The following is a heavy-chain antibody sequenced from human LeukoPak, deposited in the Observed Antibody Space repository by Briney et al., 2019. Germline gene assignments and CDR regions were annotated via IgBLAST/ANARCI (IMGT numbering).Heavy chain of an antibody. Sequence: GGSLRLPCAASGFTFGAYWMSWFRQAPGKGPEWVASIKDDGSAQFYVDSLEGRFTISRDNAKNTLYLQMDTMRVEDAAVYYCARHIVGEQNFDYWSQGTLVTVSS. D-gene: IGHD3-16*02. V-gene: IGHV3-7*01. CDR3: ARHIVGEQNFDY. CDR2: IKDDGSAQ. J-gene: IGHJ4*02. CDR1: GFTFGAYW.